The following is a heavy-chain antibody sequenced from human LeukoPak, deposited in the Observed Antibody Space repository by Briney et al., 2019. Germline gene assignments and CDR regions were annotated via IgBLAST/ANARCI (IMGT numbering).Heavy chain of an antibody. CDR3: ARAVTTGVIIDY. Sequence: PGGSLRLSCVVSGFTFRSYWMSWVRQAPGKGLEWVANIKQDGSEKYYVDSVKGRFTISRDNAKNSLYLQMNSLRAEDTAVYYCARAVTTGVIIDYWGQGTLVTVSS. D-gene: IGHD4-17*01. V-gene: IGHV3-7*01. J-gene: IGHJ4*02. CDR1: GFTFRSYW. CDR2: IKQDGSEK.